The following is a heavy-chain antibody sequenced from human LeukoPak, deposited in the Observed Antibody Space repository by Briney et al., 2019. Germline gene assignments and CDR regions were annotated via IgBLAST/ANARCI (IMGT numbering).Heavy chain of an antibody. CDR2: ISAYNGNT. Sequence: GASVKVSCKASGHTFTSYGISWVRQAPGQGLEWMGWISAYNGNTNYAQKLQGRVTMTTDTSTSTAYMELRSLRSDDTAVYYCARHIVGATVYYFDYWGQGTLVTVSS. V-gene: IGHV1-18*01. CDR1: GHTFTSYG. J-gene: IGHJ4*02. D-gene: IGHD1-26*01. CDR3: ARHIVGATVYYFDY.